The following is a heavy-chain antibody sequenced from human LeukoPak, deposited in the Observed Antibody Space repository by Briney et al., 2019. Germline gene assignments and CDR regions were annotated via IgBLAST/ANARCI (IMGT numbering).Heavy chain of an antibody. J-gene: IGHJ5*02. CDR2: IIPIFGTA. CDR3: ARAVSNWFDP. Sequence: SVKDSCKASGGTFSSYAISWVRQAPGQGLEWMGRIIPIFGTANYAQKFQGRVTITTDESTSTAYMELSSLRSEDTAVYYCARAVSNWFDPWGQGTLVTVSS. D-gene: IGHD3-22*01. CDR1: GGTFSSYA. V-gene: IGHV1-69*05.